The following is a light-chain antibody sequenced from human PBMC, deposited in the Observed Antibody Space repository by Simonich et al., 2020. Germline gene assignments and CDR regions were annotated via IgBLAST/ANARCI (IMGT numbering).Light chain of an antibody. CDR3: CSYAGSYTFV. V-gene: IGLV2-11*01. CDR1: SSDVGGYNY. J-gene: IGLJ3*02. Sequence: QSALTQPRSVSGSPGQSVTISCTGTSSDVGGYNYVSWYQQHPGQAPKLMIYDVSKRPSGVPDRFSGSKSGNTASLNISGLQAEDEADYYCCSYAGSYTFVFGGGTKLTVL. CDR2: DVS.